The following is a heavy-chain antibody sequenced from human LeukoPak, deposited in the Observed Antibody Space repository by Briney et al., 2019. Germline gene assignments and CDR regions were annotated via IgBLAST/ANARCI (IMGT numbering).Heavy chain of an antibody. D-gene: IGHD6-19*01. CDR3: ARAAGCSSGWYLFDY. Sequence: PSGTLSLTCTVSGGSISNYYWTWIRQPAGKGLEWIGRIYTSGGTNYNPSLKSRVTMSVDTSKNQFSLKLSSVTAADTAMYYCARAAGCSSGWYLFDYWGQGILVTVSA. J-gene: IGHJ4*02. V-gene: IGHV4-4*07. CDR2: IYTSGGT. CDR1: GGSISNYY.